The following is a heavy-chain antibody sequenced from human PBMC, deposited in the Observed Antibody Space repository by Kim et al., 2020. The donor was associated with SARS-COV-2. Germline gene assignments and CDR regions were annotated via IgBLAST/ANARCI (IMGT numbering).Heavy chain of an antibody. Sequence: SETLSLTCAVYGGSFSGYYWSWIRQPPGKGLEWIGEINHSGSTNYHPSLKSRVTISVDTSKNQFSLKLSSVTAADTAVYYCARGSVVGATFTLDYWGQGTLVTVSS. CDR2: INHSGST. V-gene: IGHV4-34*01. D-gene: IGHD1-26*01. CDR3: ARGSVVGATFTLDY. CDR1: GGSFSGYY. J-gene: IGHJ4*02.